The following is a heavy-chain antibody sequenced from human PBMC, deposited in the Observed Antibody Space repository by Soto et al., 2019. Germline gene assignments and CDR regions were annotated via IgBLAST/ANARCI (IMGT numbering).Heavy chain of an antibody. J-gene: IGHJ6*02. CDR3: ARDRMRYCISTSCYRNYYGMDV. CDR1: GYTFTSYG. V-gene: IGHV1-18*01. D-gene: IGHD2-2*02. Sequence: ASVKVSCKSSGYTFTSYGISWVRKAPGQGLEWMGWISAYNGNTNYAQKLQGRVTMTTDTSTSTAYMELRSLRSDDTAVYYCARDRMRYCISTSCYRNYYGMDVWGQGTTVT. CDR2: ISAYNGNT.